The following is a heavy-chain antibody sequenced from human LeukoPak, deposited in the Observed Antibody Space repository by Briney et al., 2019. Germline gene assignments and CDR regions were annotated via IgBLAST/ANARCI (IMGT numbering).Heavy chain of an antibody. CDR1: GFTFSYYN. D-gene: IGHD6-19*01. V-gene: IGHV3-21*01. Sequence: GGSLRLSCAASGFTFSYYNINWVRQAPGKGLEWVSSISSSISYIYYSDSVKGRFTISRDNAKNSLHLQMNSLRAEDTALYYCARVRPGQWLLRDAFDIWGQGTMVTVSS. J-gene: IGHJ3*02. CDR2: ISSSISYI. CDR3: ARVRPGQWLLRDAFDI.